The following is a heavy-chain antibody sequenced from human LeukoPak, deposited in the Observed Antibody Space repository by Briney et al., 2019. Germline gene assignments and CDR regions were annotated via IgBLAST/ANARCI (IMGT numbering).Heavy chain of an antibody. CDR2: INHSGST. J-gene: IGHJ6*03. CDR1: GGSFSGYY. V-gene: IGHV4-34*01. Sequence: SETLSLTCAVYGGSFSGYYWSWIRQPPGKGLEWIGEINHSGSTNYNPSLKSRVTISVDTSKNQFSLKLSSVTAADTAVYYCARSPMVRGVISYYYYYMDVWGKGTTVTVSS. D-gene: IGHD3-10*01. CDR3: ARSPMVRGVISYYYYYMDV.